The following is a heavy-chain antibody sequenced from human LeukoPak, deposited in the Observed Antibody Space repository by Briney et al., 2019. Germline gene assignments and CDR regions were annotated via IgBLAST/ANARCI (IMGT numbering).Heavy chain of an antibody. CDR2: IYYSGGT. V-gene: IGHV4-59*01. CDR1: GGSISSDY. Sequence: PSETLSLTCIVSGGSISSDYWSWIRQPPGQGLEWIGYIYYSGGTNYNPSLKCRVTISVDTSKNQSSLELSSVTAADTAVYYCARVKVAGLFDYWVQGTLVTVPS. D-gene: IGHD6-19*01. J-gene: IGHJ4*02. CDR3: ARVKVAGLFDY.